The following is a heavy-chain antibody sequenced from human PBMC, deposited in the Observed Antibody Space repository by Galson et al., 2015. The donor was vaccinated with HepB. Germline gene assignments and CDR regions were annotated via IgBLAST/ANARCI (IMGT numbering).Heavy chain of an antibody. CDR2: INSGGSST. V-gene: IGHV3-74*01. D-gene: IGHD4-17*01. J-gene: IGHJ4*02. Sequence: SLRLSCAASGFTFSSYWMHWVRQVPGKGLVWVARINSGGSSTTYADSVKGRFTISRDNVKNTLHLQVNSLRADDTAVYYCARRASGDSGHHFDRWGQGTLATVSS. CDR1: GFTFSSYW. CDR3: ARRASGDSGHHFDR.